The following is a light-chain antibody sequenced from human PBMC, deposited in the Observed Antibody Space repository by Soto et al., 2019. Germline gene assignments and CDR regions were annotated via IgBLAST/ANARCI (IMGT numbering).Light chain of an antibody. V-gene: IGKV2D-29*01. J-gene: IGKJ4*01. CDR3: MQSSHLPVT. Sequence: DIVMTPTPLSLSVTPGQPASMSCKSSESLLSGDGKTYLSWFLQKPGQPPQFLIYEVSNRFSGVPDRFSGSGSGTDFTLKISRVEAEDVGIYYCMQSSHLPVTFGGGNKVEIK. CDR1: ESLLSGDGKTY. CDR2: EVS.